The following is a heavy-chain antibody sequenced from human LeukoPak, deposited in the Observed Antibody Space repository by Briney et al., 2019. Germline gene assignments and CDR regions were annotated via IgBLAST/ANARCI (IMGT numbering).Heavy chain of an antibody. V-gene: IGHV4-59*01. CDR3: ARGGGYSGYDFGY. CDR1: GGSITGYY. CDR2: IYYSGST. Sequence: SETLSLTCTVSGGSITGYYWSWIRQPPGKGLEWIGYIYYSGSTNYNPSLKSRVTISVDTSKNQFSLNLSSVTAADTAVYYCARGGGYSGYDFGYWGQGTLVTVSS. D-gene: IGHD5-12*01. J-gene: IGHJ4*02.